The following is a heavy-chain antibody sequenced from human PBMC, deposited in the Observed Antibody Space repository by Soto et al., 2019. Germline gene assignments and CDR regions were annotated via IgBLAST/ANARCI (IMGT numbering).Heavy chain of an antibody. CDR3: ATGEVVPSFPDWLDT. J-gene: IGHJ5*02. Sequence: VQFVQSGAELKKPGSSVRVSCRASGGTIKTYTLSWVRQAPGQGLEWMGAFIPSFPAPNFAQRFKGRLTLTADASTNTCFMELSGLRPEDTALYFCATGEVVPSFPDWLDTWGQGTHVIVSS. D-gene: IGHD2-21*01. CDR2: FIPSFPAP. V-gene: IGHV1-69*12. CDR1: GGTIKTYT.